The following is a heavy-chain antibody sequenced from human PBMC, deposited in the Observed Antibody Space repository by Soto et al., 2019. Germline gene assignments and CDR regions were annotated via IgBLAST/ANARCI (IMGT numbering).Heavy chain of an antibody. J-gene: IGHJ2*01. V-gene: IGHV3-23*01. D-gene: IGHD3-16*01. Sequence: EVQLLESGGGLARPGGSLRLSCVASGFIFSDYAMTWICQAPGKGLEWVATISASCGTIEYTDSLKGRFTISRDNSKKTVYLQINGLTADDTAVHYCAKVAGGLGYFDLWGRGTLVTVSS. CDR1: GFIFSDYA. CDR2: ISASCGTI. CDR3: AKVAGGLGYFDL.